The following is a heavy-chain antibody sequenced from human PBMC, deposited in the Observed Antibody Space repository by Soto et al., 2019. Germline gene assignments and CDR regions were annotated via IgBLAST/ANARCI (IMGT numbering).Heavy chain of an antibody. CDR2: ISWNSGSI. J-gene: IGHJ4*02. D-gene: IGHD6-6*01. Sequence: EVQLVESGGGLVQPGRSLRLSCAASGFTFDDYAMHWVRQAPGKGLEWVSGISWNSGSIGYADSVKGRFTISRDNAKNSLYLEMNSLRAEDTAVYYCAKDMDSSSSPNFDYWGQGTLVTVSS. CDR1: GFTFDDYA. V-gene: IGHV3-9*01. CDR3: AKDMDSSSSPNFDY.